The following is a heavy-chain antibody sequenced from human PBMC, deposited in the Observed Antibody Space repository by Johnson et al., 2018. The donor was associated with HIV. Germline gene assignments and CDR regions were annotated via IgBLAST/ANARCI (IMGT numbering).Heavy chain of an antibody. V-gene: IGHV3-30-3*02. D-gene: IGHD4-17*01. J-gene: IGHJ3*02. CDR3: AQEGPLTVTTVMDAFDI. CDR1: GFTFSSYA. Sequence: QVLLVESGGGVVQPGRSLRLSCAASGFTFSSYAMHWVRQAPGKGLEWVAVISYDGSNKYYADSVKGRFTISRDNSKNTLYLQMNSLRAEDTAVYYCAQEGPLTVTTVMDAFDIWGQGTMVTVSS. CDR2: ISYDGSNK.